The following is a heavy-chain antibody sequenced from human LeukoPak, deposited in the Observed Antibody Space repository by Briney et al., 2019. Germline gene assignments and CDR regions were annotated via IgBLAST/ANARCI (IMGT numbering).Heavy chain of an antibody. D-gene: IGHD5-24*01. V-gene: IGHV3-23*01. J-gene: IGHJ4*02. CDR2: ISGSGGST. CDR1: GFIFSSYA. Sequence: PGGSLRLSCAASGFIFSSYAMSWVRQAPGQGLEWVSAISGSGGSTYYADSVKGRFTISRDNSKNTLYLQMNSLRAEDTAVYYCARGGYNSDYFDYWGQGTLVTVSS. CDR3: ARGGYNSDYFDY.